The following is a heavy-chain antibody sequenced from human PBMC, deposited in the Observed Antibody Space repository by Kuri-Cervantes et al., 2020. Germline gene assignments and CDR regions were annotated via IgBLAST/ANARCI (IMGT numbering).Heavy chain of an antibody. J-gene: IGHJ4*02. Sequence: GESLKISCAASGFTFSSYGMHWVRQAPGKGLGWVAVISYDGSNKYYADSVKGRFTISRDNSKNTLYLQMNSLRAEDTAVYYCARDGHFWHSSWYYYNPALDYWGQGTLVTVSS. V-gene: IGHV3-30*03. CDR1: GFTFSSYG. CDR2: ISYDGSNK. CDR3: ARDGHFWHSSWYYYNPALDY. D-gene: IGHD6-13*01.